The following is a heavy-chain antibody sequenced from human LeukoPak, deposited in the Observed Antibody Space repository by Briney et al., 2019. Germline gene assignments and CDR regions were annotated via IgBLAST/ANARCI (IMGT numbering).Heavy chain of an antibody. CDR2: IYYSGST. J-gene: IGHJ4*02. Sequence: SETLSLTCTVSGGSFSSGGSYWSWIRQHPGKGLEWFGSIYYSGSTYYNPSLKSRVTISVDTSKNQFSLKLSSVTAADTAVYYCARDYDRSCYDYWGQGTLVTVSS. CDR3: ARDYDRSCYDY. V-gene: IGHV4-31*03. D-gene: IGHD3-22*01. CDR1: GGSFSSGGSY.